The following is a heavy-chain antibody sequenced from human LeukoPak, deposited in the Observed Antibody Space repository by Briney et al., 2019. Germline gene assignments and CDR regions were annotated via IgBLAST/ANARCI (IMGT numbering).Heavy chain of an antibody. V-gene: IGHV1-46*01. CDR3: ARTYYYDSSGYYARAFDI. D-gene: IGHD3-22*01. CDR1: GYTFTIYY. J-gene: IGHJ3*02. Sequence: ASVTVSFTASGYTFTIYYMHWVRQAPGQGLEWMGIINPRGGSKSYAQKFQGRVTMTRDTSTSTVYMELSSLRSEDTAVYYCARTYYYDSSGYYARAFDIWGQGTMVTVSS. CDR2: INPRGGSK.